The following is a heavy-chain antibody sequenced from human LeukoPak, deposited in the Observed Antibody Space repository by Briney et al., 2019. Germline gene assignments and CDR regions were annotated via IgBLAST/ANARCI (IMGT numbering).Heavy chain of an antibody. CDR2: INPKSGGT. Sequence: GASVKVSCKASGYTFTSYYMHWVRQAPGQGLEWMGLINPKSGGTNYAQKFQGRVTMTRDTSISTAYMELSSLRSEDTAVYYCARDRPGTDYFDYWGQGTLVTVSS. CDR1: GYTFTSYY. CDR3: ARDRPGTDYFDY. J-gene: IGHJ4*02. V-gene: IGHV1-2*02. D-gene: IGHD1-26*01.